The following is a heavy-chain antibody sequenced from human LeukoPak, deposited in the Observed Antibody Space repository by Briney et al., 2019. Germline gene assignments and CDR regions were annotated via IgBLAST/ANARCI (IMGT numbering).Heavy chain of an antibody. CDR3: AKVHPFGTAKSIHFDY. V-gene: IGHV3-23*01. Sequence: PGGSLRLSCAASGFTFSSYAMSWVRQAPGKGLEWVSAISGSGGSTYYADSVKGRFTISRDNSKNTLYLQMNSLRAEDTAVYYCAKVHPFGTAKSIHFDYWGQGTLVTVSS. J-gene: IGHJ4*02. CDR1: GFTFSSYA. CDR2: ISGSGGST. D-gene: IGHD1-1*01.